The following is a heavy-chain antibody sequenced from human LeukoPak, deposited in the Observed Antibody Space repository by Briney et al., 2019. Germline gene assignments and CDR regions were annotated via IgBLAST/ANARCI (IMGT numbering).Heavy chain of an antibody. J-gene: IGHJ4*02. Sequence: GGSLRLSCAASGFTFSSYAMSWVRQAPGRGLEWVSTISGSGGATYYADSVKGRFTISRDNSKSTLDLQMNSLRAEDTAVYYCAKGGRYDFWSGYYSYFDYWGQGTLVTVSS. D-gene: IGHD3-3*01. CDR1: GFTFSSYA. CDR3: AKGGRYDFWSGYYSYFDY. V-gene: IGHV3-23*01. CDR2: ISGSGGAT.